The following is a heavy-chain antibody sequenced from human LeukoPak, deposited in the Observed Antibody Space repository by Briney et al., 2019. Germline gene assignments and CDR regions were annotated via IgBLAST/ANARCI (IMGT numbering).Heavy chain of an antibody. J-gene: IGHJ4*02. CDR2: ISYDGSNK. V-gene: IGHV3-30*18. Sequence: PGGSLRLSCTASEFIFSNAWMSWVRQAPGKGLEWVAVISYDGSNKYYADSVKGRFTISRDNSKNTLYLQMNSLRAEDTAVYYCAKEYCGGDCLDYFDYWGQGTLVTVSS. CDR3: AKEYCGGDCLDYFDY. D-gene: IGHD2-21*02. CDR1: EFIFSNAW.